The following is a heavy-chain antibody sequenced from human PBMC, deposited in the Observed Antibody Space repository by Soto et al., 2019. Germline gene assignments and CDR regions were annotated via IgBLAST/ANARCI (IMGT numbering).Heavy chain of an antibody. CDR2: IHGGGGAT. CDR1: GFTCAYA. CDR3: AKFEGHPLEYWYLDF. V-gene: IGHV3-23*01. J-gene: IGHJ2*01. Sequence: EVQLLESGGGLVQPGGSLRLSCAASGFTCAYAMGWVRQAPGQGLEWVSTIHGGGGATHYADSVKGRFTISRDDSKTTLYAQMNSLRAEDTAVYYCAKFEGHPLEYWYLDFWGRGTLVTVSS. D-gene: IGHD1-1*01.